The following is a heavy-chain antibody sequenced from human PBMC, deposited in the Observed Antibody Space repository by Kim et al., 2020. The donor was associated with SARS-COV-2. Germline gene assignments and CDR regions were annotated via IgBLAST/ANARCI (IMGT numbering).Heavy chain of an antibody. CDR1: GFTFGDYA. D-gene: IGHD3-16*01. CDR2: IRSKAAGGTT. Sequence: GGSLRLSCTASGFTFGDYAMNWVRQAPGKGLEWVGSIRSKAAGGTTEYAASVKGRFTVSRDDSKSIVYLQINSLKTEDTAMYYCTRTVRSGGDYWGQGTLVTLSS. V-gene: IGHV3-49*04. J-gene: IGHJ4*02. CDR3: TRTVRSGGDY.